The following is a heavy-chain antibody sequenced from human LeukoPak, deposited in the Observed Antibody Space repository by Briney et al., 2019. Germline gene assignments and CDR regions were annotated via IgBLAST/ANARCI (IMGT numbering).Heavy chain of an antibody. CDR3: TRDRSRAEDD. CDR1: GITLSGHW. Sequence: AGSTRLSCAATGITLSGHWMNWVRQHPGKGMKWVANINQGGRDKYYVDSVKGRFTISRDNANNLLYLQMNSLRGEDTAVYYCTRDRSRAEDDWGQGTLVTVSS. V-gene: IGHV3-7*01. CDR2: INQGGRDK. J-gene: IGHJ4*02. D-gene: IGHD1-14*01.